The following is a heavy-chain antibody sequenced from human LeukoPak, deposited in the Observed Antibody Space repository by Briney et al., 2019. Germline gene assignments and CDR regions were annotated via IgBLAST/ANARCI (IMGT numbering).Heavy chain of an antibody. CDR3: ATGGGSGSSDH. CDR1: GYTFTTYG. D-gene: IGHD3-10*01. J-gene: IGHJ4*02. Sequence: GASVKVSCKASGYTFTTYGFSWVRQAPGQGLEWMGWISAYNGNTNYAQDLQDRVTMTTDTSTSTAYMELRSLRSDDTAVYYCATGGGSGSSDHWGQGTLVTVSS. CDR2: ISAYNGNT. V-gene: IGHV1-18*01.